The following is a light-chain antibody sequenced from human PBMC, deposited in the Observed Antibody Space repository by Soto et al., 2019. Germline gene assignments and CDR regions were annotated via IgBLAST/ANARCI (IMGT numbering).Light chain of an antibody. CDR2: HAS. V-gene: IGKV1-5*01. Sequence: DIQLTQSPSTLPASLGDRVAITCRASQSIDRWLAWYQQKPGKAPKILIYHASSLETGVQSRFRGSGSGTEFNLNITSVKTDDFETYYCQNYNSYGTFGQGTQVDIK. CDR1: QSIDRW. CDR3: QNYNSYGT. J-gene: IGKJ1*01.